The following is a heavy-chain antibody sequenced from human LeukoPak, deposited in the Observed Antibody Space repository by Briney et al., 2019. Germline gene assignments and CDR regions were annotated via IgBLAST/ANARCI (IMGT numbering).Heavy chain of an antibody. J-gene: IGHJ6*03. CDR1: GFTFSSYS. V-gene: IGHV3-21*01. CDR2: ISSSSSYI. CDR3: ARSDSYYYCYYMDV. Sequence: PGGSLRLSCAASGFTFSSYSMNWVRQAPGKGLEWVSSISSSSSYIYYADSVKGRFTISRDNAKNSLYLQMNSLRAEDTAVYYCARSDSYYYCYYMDVWGKGTTVTVSS.